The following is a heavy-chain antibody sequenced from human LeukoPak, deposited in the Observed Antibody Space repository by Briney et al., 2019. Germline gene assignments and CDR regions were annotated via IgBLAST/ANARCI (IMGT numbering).Heavy chain of an antibody. D-gene: IGHD6-13*01. V-gene: IGHV1-18*01. CDR1: GYTFTSYG. CDR2: ISAYNGNT. CDR3: ARLRYSSSWYLFDY. J-gene: IGHJ4*02. Sequence: ASVKVSCKASGYTFTSYGISWVRQAPGQGLEWMGWISAYNGNTNYAQKLQGRVTMTTDTSTSTAYMELRSLRSDDTAVYYCARLRYSSSWYLFDYWGQGTLVTVSS.